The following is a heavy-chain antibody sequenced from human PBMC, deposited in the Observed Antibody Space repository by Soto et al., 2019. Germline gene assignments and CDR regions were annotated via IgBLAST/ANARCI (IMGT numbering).Heavy chain of an antibody. J-gene: IGHJ4*02. V-gene: IGHV4-30-4*01. D-gene: IGHD6-13*01. Sequence: SETLSLTCTVSAGSISSDDYYWSWIRQPPGKGLEWIGYIDDSGTTYYNPSLNSRVTISVDTSKNQFSLKLSSVTAADPALQSCAVFRSSWFGDGRLDSWGPGTLVTVSS. CDR3: AVFRSSWFGDGRLDS. CDR2: IDDSGTT. CDR1: AGSISSDDYY.